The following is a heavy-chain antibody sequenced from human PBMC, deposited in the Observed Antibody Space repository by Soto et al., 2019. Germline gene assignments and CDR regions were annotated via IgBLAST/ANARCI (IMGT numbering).Heavy chain of an antibody. J-gene: IGHJ4*02. CDR2: INPNSGGT. D-gene: IGHD3-10*01. V-gene: IGHV1-2*04. CDR1: GYTFTGYY. CDR3: ATGNGGSGSYYSDY. Sequence: QVQLVQSGAEVKKPGSSVKVSCKASGYTFTGYYMHWVRQAPGQGLAWMGWINPNSGGTNYAQKFPGWVTMTRDTSISTAYMEMSRLRSDDTAVYYCATGNGGSGSYYSDYWGQGTLVTVSS.